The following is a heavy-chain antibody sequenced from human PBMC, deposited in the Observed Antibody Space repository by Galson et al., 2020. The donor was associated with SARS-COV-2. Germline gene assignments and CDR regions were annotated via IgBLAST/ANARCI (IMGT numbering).Heavy chain of an antibody. Sequence: ALHWGSLRLSCAASGFTFSSYWMHWVRQAPGKGLVWVSRINSDGSSTSYADSVKGRFTISRDNAKNTLYLQMNSLRAEDTAVYYCARVTTGYYYYGMDVWGQGTTVTVSS. D-gene: IGHD1-1*01. J-gene: IGHJ6*02. CDR3: ARVTTGYYYYGMDV. CDR1: GFTFSSYW. V-gene: IGHV3-74*01. CDR2: INSDGSST.